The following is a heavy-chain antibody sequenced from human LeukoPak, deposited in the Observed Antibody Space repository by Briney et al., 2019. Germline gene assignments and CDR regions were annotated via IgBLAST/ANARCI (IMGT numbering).Heavy chain of an antibody. CDR1: GDSINNYY. CDR2: IYYSGSI. CDR3: ARSAYYYDSSGPDAFDI. V-gene: IGHV4-59*01. Sequence: PSETLSLTCTVSGDSINNYYWSWIRQPPGKGLEWIAYIYYSGSINYNPSLKSRVTISLDTPKNQFSLKLTSVTAADTAVYYCARSAYYYDSSGPDAFDIWGQGTMVTVSS. D-gene: IGHD3-22*01. J-gene: IGHJ3*02.